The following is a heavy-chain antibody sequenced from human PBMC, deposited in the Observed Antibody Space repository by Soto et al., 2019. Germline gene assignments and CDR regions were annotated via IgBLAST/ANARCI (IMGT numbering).Heavy chain of an antibody. CDR2: IIHICGTA. V-gene: IGHV1-69*12. CDR1: GGTFSSYA. J-gene: IGHJ5*02. CDR3: VCDLSGGWFDP. D-gene: IGHD2-15*01. Sequence: QVQLVQSGAEVKKPGSSVKVSCKASGGTFSSYAISWVRQAPGQGLEWMGVIIHICGTANYAEKFQGRVTITADESTSTAYMVLSSLRSAETAVFYCVCDLSGGWFDPCGQGTLVGVCS.